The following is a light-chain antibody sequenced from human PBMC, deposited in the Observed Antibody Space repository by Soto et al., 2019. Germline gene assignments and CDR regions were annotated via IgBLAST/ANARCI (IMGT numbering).Light chain of an antibody. CDR3: QQSYSTPRT. CDR1: QSISSY. J-gene: IGKJ1*01. V-gene: IGKV1-39*01. CDR2: AAS. Sequence: DIQMTQSPSSLSASVGDRVTITCRASQSISSYLNWYHQKPGKAPKLLIYAASSLQSGAPSRFSGSGSGTDFTLTISSLQPEDFATYYCQQSYSTPRTLGQGTKVDIK.